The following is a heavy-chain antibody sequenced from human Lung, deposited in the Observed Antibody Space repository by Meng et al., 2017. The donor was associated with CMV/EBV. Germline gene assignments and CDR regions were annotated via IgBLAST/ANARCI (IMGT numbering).Heavy chain of an antibody. CDR3: ARVSTPGRPRSHFDS. CDR2: INPNSGGT. Sequence: XVXXSCXXSGYTFTDNYIYWVRQAPGQGLEWMGWINPNSGGTNYAQKFQGRVTMTRDTSTSTAFMDLSRLRSDDRAVYYCARVSTPGRPRSHFDSWGQGTLVXVSS. V-gene: IGHV1-2*02. D-gene: IGHD6-6*01. J-gene: IGHJ4*02. CDR1: GYTFTDNY.